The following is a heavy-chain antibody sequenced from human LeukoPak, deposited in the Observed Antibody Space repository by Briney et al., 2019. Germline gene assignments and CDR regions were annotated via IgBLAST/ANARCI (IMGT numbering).Heavy chain of an antibody. Sequence: PGGSLRLSCAASGFTFSSYAMSWVRQAPGKGLEWVSAISGSGGSIYYADSLKGRFTISRDNSKNTLYLQMNRLRAEDTAVYYCAKDGGYSYGPHLDYWGQGTLVTVSS. CDR2: ISGSGGSI. V-gene: IGHV3-23*01. CDR1: GFTFSSYA. D-gene: IGHD5-18*01. CDR3: AKDGGYSYGPHLDY. J-gene: IGHJ4*02.